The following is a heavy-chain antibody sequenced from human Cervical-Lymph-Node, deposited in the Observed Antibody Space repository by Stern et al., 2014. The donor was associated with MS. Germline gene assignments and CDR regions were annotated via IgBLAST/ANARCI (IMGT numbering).Heavy chain of an antibody. D-gene: IGHD4-17*01. CDR2: IVPLFGKP. J-gene: IGHJ6*02. CDR1: GGTFSTYA. Sequence: QVQLVQSGAEVKKPGSSVKVSCKASGGTFSTYATSWVRQAPGQGLEWMGGIVPLFGKPNYAQKFQGRVTITADESTSTAYMDLSSLRSEDTAVYYCASPLTATSVPFGYYGMDVWGQGTTVTVS. CDR3: ASPLTATSVPFGYYGMDV. V-gene: IGHV1-69*01.